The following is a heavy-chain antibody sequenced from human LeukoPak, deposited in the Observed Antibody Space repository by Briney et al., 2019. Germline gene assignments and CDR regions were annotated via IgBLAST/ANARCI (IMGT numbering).Heavy chain of an antibody. CDR2: ISAYNGNT. V-gene: IGHV1-18*01. D-gene: IGHD1-26*01. CDR3: ARGLGSYYRDDAFDI. CDR1: GYTFTSYG. J-gene: IGHJ3*02. Sequence: ASVKVSCKASGYTFTSYGISWVQQAPGQGLEWMGWISAYNGNTNYAQKLQGRVTMTTDTSTSTAYMELRSLRSDDTAVYYCARGLGSYYRDDAFDIWGQGTMVTVSS.